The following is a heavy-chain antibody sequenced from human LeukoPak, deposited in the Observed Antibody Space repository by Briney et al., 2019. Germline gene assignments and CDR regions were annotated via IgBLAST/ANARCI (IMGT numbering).Heavy chain of an antibody. V-gene: IGHV2-5*01. CDR3: ARMVYDTKNFDY. CDR1: GFSLSSSAGG. J-gene: IGHJ4*02. Sequence: SGPTLVKPTQTLTLTCTFSGFSLSSSAGGVGWIRQPPGKALEWLALIYWNDDKRYSQSLKSRPTISKDTSKNQVVLTMTNMDPVDTATYYCARMVYDTKNFDYWGQGTLVTVSS. CDR2: IYWNDDK. D-gene: IGHD3-22*01.